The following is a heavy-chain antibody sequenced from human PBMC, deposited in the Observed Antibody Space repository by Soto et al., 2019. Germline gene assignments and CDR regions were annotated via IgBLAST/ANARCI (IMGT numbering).Heavy chain of an antibody. CDR2: VSGDGSST. V-gene: IGHV3-74*01. J-gene: IGHJ4*02. D-gene: IGHD3-22*01. CDR1: GFTFSSSW. CDR3: ARDFDYYDSSGYYGVIY. Sequence: GGSLRLSCAASGFTFSSSWMHWVRQAPGKGLVWVSRVSGDGSSTNYADSVKGRFTISRDNAKNTLYLQMNSLRAEDTAVYYCARDFDYYDSSGYYGVIYWGQGTLVTVSS.